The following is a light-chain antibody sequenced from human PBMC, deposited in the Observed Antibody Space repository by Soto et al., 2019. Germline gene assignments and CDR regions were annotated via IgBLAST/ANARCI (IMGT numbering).Light chain of an antibody. CDR3: HVWDSSPDLVI. Sequence: SYELTQPPSVSVAPGHTARITCGGNNIGNKNVHWYQQKPGQAPVLVVYDDSDRPSGIPERFSGSNSGNTATLTISRVAAGDEADYYCHVWDSSPDLVIFGGGTKLTVL. J-gene: IGLJ2*01. CDR1: NIGNKN. V-gene: IGLV3-21*02. CDR2: DDS.